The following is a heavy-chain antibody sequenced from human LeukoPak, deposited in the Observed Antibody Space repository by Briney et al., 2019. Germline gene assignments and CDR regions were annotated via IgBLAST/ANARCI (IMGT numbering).Heavy chain of an antibody. V-gene: IGHV4-59*08. CDR2: IYYSGST. CDR1: DDSIRSYY. J-gene: IGHJ4*02. Sequence: SETLSLTCTVSDDSIRSYYWSWIRQPPGKGLEWIAYIYYSGSTNYNPSLKSRVTISVDTSKKQFSLKMSSVTAADTAVYYCARHDSTWPTIFGYWGQGTLVTVSS. D-gene: IGHD6-13*01. CDR3: ARHDSTWPTIFGY.